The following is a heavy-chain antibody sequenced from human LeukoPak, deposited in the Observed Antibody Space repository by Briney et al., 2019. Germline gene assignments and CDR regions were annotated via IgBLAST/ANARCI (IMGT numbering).Heavy chain of an antibody. CDR3: ARFYSGSYFFDY. V-gene: IGHV3-23*01. Sequence: GGSLRLSCAASGFTFSSYSMNWVRQAPGKGLEWVSAISGSGGSTYYADSVKGRFTISRDNSKNTLYLQMNSLRADDTSVYYCARFYSGSYFFDYWGQGTLVTVSS. J-gene: IGHJ4*02. D-gene: IGHD1-26*01. CDR1: GFTFSSYS. CDR2: ISGSGGST.